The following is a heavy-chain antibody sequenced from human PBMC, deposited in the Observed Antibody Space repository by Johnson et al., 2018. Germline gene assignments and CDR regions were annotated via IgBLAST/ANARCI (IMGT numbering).Heavy chain of an antibody. CDR3: TTTGLQFCGGDCYLNAFDI. CDR2: IRSEVNSYET. CDR1: GFSFSGSA. V-gene: IGHV3-73*01. D-gene: IGHD2-21*02. Sequence: VQLVQSGGGLVQPGGSLKLSCAASGFSFSGSAIHWVRQASGKGLAWVGRIRSEVNSYETSYGASVQGRFTISRDVSWNTAYLQMNSLKSEDTAGYDCTTTGLQFCGGDCYLNAFDIWGQGTMVTVSS. J-gene: IGHJ3*02.